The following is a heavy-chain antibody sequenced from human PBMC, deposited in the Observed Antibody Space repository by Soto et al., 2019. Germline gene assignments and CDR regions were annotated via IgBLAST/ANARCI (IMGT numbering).Heavy chain of an antibody. V-gene: IGHV4-59*01. J-gene: IGHJ4*02. CDR1: GGSIRNVY. CDR2: IFHSGNA. D-gene: IGHD3-16*01. CDR3: ARAPAPRVPFHV. Sequence: SETLSLTCSVSGGSIRNVYWSWIRQSPGKGLEWIGFIFHSGNAKYNPSLQSRASMSIDTSKNQFSLSLESVTAADTAVYFCARAPAPRVPFHVWGQGTLGTVSS.